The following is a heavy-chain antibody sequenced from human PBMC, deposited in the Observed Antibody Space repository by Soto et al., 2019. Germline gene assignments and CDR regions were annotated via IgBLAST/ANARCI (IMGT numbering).Heavy chain of an antibody. CDR2: IISNFGTP. J-gene: IGHJ5*02. Sequence: QVQLVQSGAEVKKPGSSVKVSCKASGGTFSSYAISWVREAPGQGLEWMGGIISNFGTPNYAQKFQGRVTITADESTSTAYMELSSLRSEDTAVYYCARGPLNCISTSCWNWFDPWGQGKLVTVSS. D-gene: IGHD2-2*01. CDR3: ARGPLNCISTSCWNWFDP. CDR1: GGTFSSYA. V-gene: IGHV1-69*12.